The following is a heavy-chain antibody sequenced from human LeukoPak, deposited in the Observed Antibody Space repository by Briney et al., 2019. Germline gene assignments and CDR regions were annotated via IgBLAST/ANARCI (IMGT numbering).Heavy chain of an antibody. CDR3: AWTYHDSSGKSNWFDP. V-gene: IGHV1-18*01. CDR2: ISAYNGNT. J-gene: IGHJ5*02. D-gene: IGHD3-22*01. Sequence: ASVTVSCKASGYTFTNYGISWVRQAPGQGLEWMGWISAYNGNTKCAQKFQGRATMTTETSTSTAYMELRSLRSDDTAFYYCAWTYHDSSGKSNWFDPWGQGTLVTVSS. CDR1: GYTFTNYG.